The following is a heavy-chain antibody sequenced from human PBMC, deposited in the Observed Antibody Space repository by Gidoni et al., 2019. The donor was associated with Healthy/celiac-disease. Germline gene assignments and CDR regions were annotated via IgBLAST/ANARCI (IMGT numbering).Heavy chain of an antibody. J-gene: IGHJ4*02. Sequence: DVQLVESGGGLVQPGRSLRLSCAASGFTFDDYAMHWVRQAPGKGLEWVSGISWNSGSIGYADSVKGRFTISRDNAKNSLYLQMNSLRAEDTALYYCAKTLAYYDFWSGGFDYWGQGTLVTVSS. CDR2: ISWNSGSI. CDR3: AKTLAYYDFWSGGFDY. CDR1: GFTFDDYA. V-gene: IGHV3-9*01. D-gene: IGHD3-3*01.